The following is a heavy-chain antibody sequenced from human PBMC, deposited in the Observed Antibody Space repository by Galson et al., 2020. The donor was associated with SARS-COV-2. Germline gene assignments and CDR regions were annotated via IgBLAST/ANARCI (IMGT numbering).Heavy chain of an antibody. CDR2: IYYSGST. V-gene: IGHV4-59*11. D-gene: IGHD6-19*01. CDR1: GVSISSHY. J-gene: IGHJ4*02. CDR3: ATESSGSPYYYDF. Sequence: SETLSLTCTFSGVSISSHYWSWIRQPPGRGLEWIGYIYYSGSTFYNPSLRSRLTISIDTSKNQFSLRLSSVTAADTAVYYCATESSGSPYYYDFWGQGALVTVSS.